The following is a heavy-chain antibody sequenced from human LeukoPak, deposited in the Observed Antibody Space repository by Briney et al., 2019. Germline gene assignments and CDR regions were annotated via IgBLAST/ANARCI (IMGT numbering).Heavy chain of an antibody. V-gene: IGHV3-7*01. J-gene: IGHJ4*02. CDR1: GFTFSSYG. CDR2: IRKGGSER. Sequence: GGSLRLSCAASGFTFSSYGMSWVRQAPGKGLEWVANIRKGGSERYYVDSVKGRFTISRDNAKNSLYLQMDSLRAEDTAVYYCARVLGAYSNVYGPDFDYWGQGTLVTVSS. D-gene: IGHD3-16*01. CDR3: ARVLGAYSNVYGPDFDY.